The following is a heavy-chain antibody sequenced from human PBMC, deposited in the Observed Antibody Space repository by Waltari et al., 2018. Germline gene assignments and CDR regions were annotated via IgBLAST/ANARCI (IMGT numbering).Heavy chain of an antibody. D-gene: IGHD3-3*01. CDR2: IYDSGST. J-gene: IGHJ5*02. Sequence: QLQLQESGPGLVKPSETRSLTCTVSGGSISSRSDSWGWVRQPPGNGREWIGSIYDSGSTYYNPSLKSRVTISVDTSKNQFSLKLSSVTAADTAVYYCASHHARREYYDFWGGNYPGYWFDPWGQGTLVTVSS. CDR3: ASHHARREYYDFWGGNYPGYWFDP. V-gene: IGHV4-39*01. CDR1: GGSISSRSDS.